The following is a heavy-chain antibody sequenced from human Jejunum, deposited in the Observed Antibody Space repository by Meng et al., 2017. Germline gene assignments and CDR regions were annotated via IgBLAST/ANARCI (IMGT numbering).Heavy chain of an antibody. J-gene: IGHJ4*02. V-gene: IGHV3-64*01. CDR2: ISSDGGST. CDR1: GFIFSDYP. CDR3: ARGSESIYSGSYS. D-gene: IGHD1-26*01. Sequence: GESRKISGAASGFIFSDYPMHWVRQAPGKGLEYVSTISSDGGSTYYANSVKGRFSISRDNIKNMVYLQMGSLRAEDTAVYYCARGSESIYSGSYSWGQGTVVTVSS.